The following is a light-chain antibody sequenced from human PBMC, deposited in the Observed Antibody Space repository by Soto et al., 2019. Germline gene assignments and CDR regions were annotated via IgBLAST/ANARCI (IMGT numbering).Light chain of an antibody. CDR3: QQYNS. CDR1: QSISSW. Sequence: DIQITQPPSTLSASVGDTVTITCRGSQSISSWLAWYRQKPGKAAKLLIYDASSLESGVPSRFSGSGSGTEFTLTMSSLQPDDFATYYCQQYNSFGQGTKVDIK. CDR2: DAS. J-gene: IGKJ1*01. V-gene: IGKV1-5*01.